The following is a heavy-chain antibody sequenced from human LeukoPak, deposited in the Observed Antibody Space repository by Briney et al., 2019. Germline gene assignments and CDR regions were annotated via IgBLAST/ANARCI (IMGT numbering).Heavy chain of an antibody. CDR2: MKEDGSDK. D-gene: IGHD3-10*02. V-gene: IGHV3-7*03. CDR1: GFTFSSYG. Sequence: GRSLRLSCAASGFTFSSYGMHWVRQVPGKGLEWVASMKEDGSDKYYVDSVKGRFTISRDNAKNSLYLQMNSLRAEDTAVYYCARNRGYVTYDYWGQGTLVTVSS. J-gene: IGHJ4*02. CDR3: ARNRGYVTYDY.